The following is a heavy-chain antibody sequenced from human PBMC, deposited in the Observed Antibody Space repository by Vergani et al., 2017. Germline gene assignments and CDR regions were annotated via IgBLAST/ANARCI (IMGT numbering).Heavy chain of an antibody. CDR2: LTGGGGST. CDR3: VRDARSYENFFIS. Sequence: EVQLLESGGSLKQPGGSVRLSCAASGFTFSTYAMHWVRQAPGKGLEWVSALTGGGGSTYYADSFKGRFSISRANSRDTLYLQMNSLRPEDTATYYCVRDARSYENFFISGGQETLATVSS. CDR1: GFTFSTYA. V-gene: IGHV3-23*01. D-gene: IGHD1-26*01. J-gene: IGHJ4*02.